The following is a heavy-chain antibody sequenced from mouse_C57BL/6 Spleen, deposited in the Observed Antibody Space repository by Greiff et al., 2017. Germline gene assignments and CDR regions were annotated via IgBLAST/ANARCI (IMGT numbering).Heavy chain of an antibody. CDR3: SRDPISAGVAVEDYFDY. Sequence: EVQLQQSVAELVRPGASVKLSCTASGFNIKNTYMHWVKQRPEQGLEWIGRIDPATGNTTYAPKFQGKATITADTSSNTAYLQLSSLTSEDTAIYYWSRDPISAGVAVEDYFDYWGQGTTLTVSS. D-gene: IGHD1-1*01. CDR2: IDPATGNT. CDR1: GFNIKNTY. J-gene: IGHJ2*01. V-gene: IGHV14-3*01.